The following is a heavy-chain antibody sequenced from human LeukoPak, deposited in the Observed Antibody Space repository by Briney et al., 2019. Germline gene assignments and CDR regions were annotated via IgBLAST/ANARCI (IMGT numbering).Heavy chain of an antibody. CDR2: IKQVGSEK. V-gene: IGHV3-7*04. D-gene: IGHD6-13*01. J-gene: IGHJ4*02. Sequence: GGSLRPSCAVSGFTFSSYWMGWVRQSPGKVLEWVATIKQVGSEKYYVDSVKGRFTISRDNAKNSLYLQMNSLRAEDTAVYYCARGTIAAAGYYYFDYWGQGTQVTVSS. CDR1: GFTFSSYW. CDR3: ARGTIAAAGYYYFDY.